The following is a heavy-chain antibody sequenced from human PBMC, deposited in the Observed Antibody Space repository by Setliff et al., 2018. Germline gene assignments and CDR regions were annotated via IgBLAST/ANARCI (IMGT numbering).Heavy chain of an antibody. CDR3: ARLESLGDLSLYGLWFDP. J-gene: IGHJ5*02. D-gene: IGHD3-16*02. V-gene: IGHV4-34*01. CDR2: INHSGST. Sequence: PSETLSLTCAVYGGSFSGYYWSWIRQPPGKGLEWIGEINHSGSTNYNPSLKSRVTISVDTSKNQFSLKLTSVTAADTAVYYCARLESLGDLSLYGLWFDPWGQGTLVTVSS. CDR1: GGSFSGYY.